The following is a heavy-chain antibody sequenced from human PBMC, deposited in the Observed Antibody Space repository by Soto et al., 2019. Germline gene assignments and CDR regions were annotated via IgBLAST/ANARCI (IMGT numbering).Heavy chain of an antibody. CDR3: ARDLKWFGTHDAFDI. CDR1: GYTFTGYY. V-gene: IGHV1-2*04. CDR2: INPNSGGT. J-gene: IGHJ3*02. D-gene: IGHD3-10*01. Sequence: ASVKVSCKASGYTFTGYYMHWVRQAPGQGLEWMGWINPNSGGTNYAQKFQGWVTMTRDTSISTAYMELSRLRSDDTAVYYCARDLKWFGTHDAFDIWGQGTMVTVSS.